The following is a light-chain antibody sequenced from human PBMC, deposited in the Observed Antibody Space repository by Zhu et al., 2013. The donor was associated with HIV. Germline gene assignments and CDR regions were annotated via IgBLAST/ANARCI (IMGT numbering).Light chain of an antibody. J-gene: IGKJ1*01. CDR2: EVS. Sequence: AVQLTQSPSSLSASVGERVTITCRASQGISSALAWYQQKPGKAPKLLIYEVSTLQSGVPSRFSGSGSGTEFTLTISSLQPEDFATYYCHQYNSYPWTFGQGTKV. CDR3: HQYNSYPWT. CDR1: QGISSA. V-gene: IGKV1-13*02.